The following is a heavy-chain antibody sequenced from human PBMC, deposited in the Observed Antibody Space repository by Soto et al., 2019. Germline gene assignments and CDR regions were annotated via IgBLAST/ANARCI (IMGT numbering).Heavy chain of an antibody. J-gene: IGHJ3*02. Sequence: QVQLLESGGGLVRPGGSLRLYCSASASTVSAYYMAWIRQAPGKGLEWIAYLSGDRRYRTYADSVKGRCTMSRDNAKNSLCSEMNSLTVDGTAVYFCAHVQKVRVAHIRGPGTMDPVSS. V-gene: IGHV3-11*03. CDR1: ASTVSAYY. CDR2: LSGDRRYR. D-gene: IGHD5-12*01. CDR3: AHVQKVRVAHI.